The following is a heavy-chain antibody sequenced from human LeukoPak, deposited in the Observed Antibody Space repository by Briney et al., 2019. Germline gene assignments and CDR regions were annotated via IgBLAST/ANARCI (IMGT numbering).Heavy chain of an antibody. CDR1: GGSISSGGHY. D-gene: IGHD1-7*01. Sequence: SETLSLTCTVSGGSISSGGHYWSWIRQPAGKGLEWIGRIYTSGSTNYNPSLKSRVTISVDTSKNHFTLKLSSVTAADTAEYYCARANWNYGGAFGIWGQGTMVTVSS. J-gene: IGHJ3*02. V-gene: IGHV4-61*02. CDR2: IYTSGST. CDR3: ARANWNYGGAFGI.